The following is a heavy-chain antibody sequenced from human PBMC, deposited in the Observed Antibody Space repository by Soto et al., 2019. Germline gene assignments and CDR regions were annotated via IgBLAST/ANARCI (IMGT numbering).Heavy chain of an antibody. CDR2: ISSGAKTV. CDR3: ARDTLPSDRGLGWDV. CDR1: GFIFSDYY. D-gene: IGHD1-26*01. J-gene: IGHJ6*02. V-gene: IGHV3-11*01. Sequence: QVRLVESGGGLVKPGGSLRLSCAASGFIFSDYYMSWIRQAPGKGLEWVSYISSGAKTVHYADSVKGRFTVARDNTKKSLDLDINSLRAEDTAVYFCARDTLPSDRGLGWDVWGQGTTVTVSS.